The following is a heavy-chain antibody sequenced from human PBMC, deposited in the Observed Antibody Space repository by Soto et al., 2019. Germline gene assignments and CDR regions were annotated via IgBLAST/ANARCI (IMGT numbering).Heavy chain of an antibody. CDR2: INHSGST. D-gene: IGHD3-10*01. Sequence: SETLSLTCAVFGGSFSGYYLSWIRQPPGKGLEWIGEINHSGSTNYNPSLKSRVTISVDTSKNQVSLKLSSVTAADTAVYYCARGGGDFCMDVWGKGTTVTVSS. J-gene: IGHJ6*03. V-gene: IGHV4-34*01. CDR1: GGSFSGYY. CDR3: ARGGGDFCMDV.